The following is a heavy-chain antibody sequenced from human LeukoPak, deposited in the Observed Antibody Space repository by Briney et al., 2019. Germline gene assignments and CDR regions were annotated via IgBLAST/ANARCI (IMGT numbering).Heavy chain of an antibody. CDR3: ARDPSEYFDY. V-gene: IGHV3-30*04. Sequence: GGSLRLSCAASGFTFSRYTMHWVRQAPGKGLEWVAVISFYENNAYYADSVKGRFTISRDDSKNTLFLQMNSPTTEDTAVYYCARDPSEYFDYWGQGTLVTVSS. J-gene: IGHJ4*02. CDR1: GFTFSRYT. CDR2: ISFYENNA.